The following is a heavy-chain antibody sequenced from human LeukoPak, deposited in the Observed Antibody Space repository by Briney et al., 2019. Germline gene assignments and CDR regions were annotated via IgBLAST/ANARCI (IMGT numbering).Heavy chain of an antibody. CDR3: VGDSIISVGGFDF. J-gene: IGHJ5*01. Sequence: GGSLRLSCAASGFTFSNFYVSWIRQAPGKGLEWVSYISSNGGKIHYVDSVRGRFTISRDNAENSLYLHMSSLRADDTAVYYCVGDSIISVGGFDFWGQGTQVTVSS. CDR2: ISSNGGKI. V-gene: IGHV3-11*01. CDR1: GFTFSNFY. D-gene: IGHD2-15*01.